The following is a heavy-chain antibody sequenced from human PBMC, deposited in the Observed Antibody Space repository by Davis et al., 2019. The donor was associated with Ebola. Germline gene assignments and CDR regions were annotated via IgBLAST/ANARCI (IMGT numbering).Heavy chain of an antibody. CDR3: AKDGSATPFAS. Sequence: PGGSLRLSCAVSGFTSSSYAMSWVRQAPGKGLDCVSHISISGGTTYYADSVKGRFTISRDNSKNTLYLQMNRLRAEDTAVYYCAKDGSATPFASWGQGALVTVSS. D-gene: IGHD6-19*01. J-gene: IGHJ4*02. V-gene: IGHV3-23*01. CDR2: ISISGGTT. CDR1: GFTSSSYA.